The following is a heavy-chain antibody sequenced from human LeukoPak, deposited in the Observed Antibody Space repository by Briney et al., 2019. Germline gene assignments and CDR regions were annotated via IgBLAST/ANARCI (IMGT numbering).Heavy chain of an antibody. D-gene: IGHD2-15*01. V-gene: IGHV3-21*01. CDR1: GVTFSSGS. CDR3: ARGCCSGGHAGFDP. CDR2: ISSSSSYI. J-gene: IGHJ5*02. Sequence: GGSLRLSCAASGVTFSSGSMNWGRQGPGKGLGLVSSISSSSSYIYYADSVKGRFTISRDNAKNSLYLQMNSLRAEDTAVYYCARGCCSGGHAGFDPWGQGTLVTVSS.